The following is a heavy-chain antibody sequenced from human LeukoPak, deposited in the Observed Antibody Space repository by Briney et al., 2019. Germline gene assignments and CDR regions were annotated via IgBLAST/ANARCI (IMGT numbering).Heavy chain of an antibody. D-gene: IGHD3-16*02. V-gene: IGHV1-18*01. CDR3: ARDPQSYDYVWGSYRPGNY. J-gene: IGHJ4*02. CDR2: ISAYNGNT. CDR1: GYTFTSYG. Sequence: VASVTVSYKASGYTFTSYGISWVRQAPGQGLEWMGWISAYNGNTNYAQKLQGRVTMTTDTSTSTAYMELRSLRSDDTAVYYCARDPQSYDYVWGSYRPGNYWGQGTLVTVSS.